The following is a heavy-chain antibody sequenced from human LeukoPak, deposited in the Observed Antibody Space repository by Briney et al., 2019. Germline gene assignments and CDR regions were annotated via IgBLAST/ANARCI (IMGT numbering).Heavy chain of an antibody. CDR3: ASFYDSTGRDY. J-gene: IGHJ4*02. D-gene: IGHD3-22*01. CDR1: GFTFGGYE. Sequence: PGGSLRLSCAASGFTFGGYEMNWVRQAPGKGLEWVSYISSSGSTINYGDSVKGRFTISRDNAKNSLYLQMSSLRAEDTAVYYCASFYDSTGRDYWGQGTLVTVSS. V-gene: IGHV3-48*03. CDR2: ISSSGSTI.